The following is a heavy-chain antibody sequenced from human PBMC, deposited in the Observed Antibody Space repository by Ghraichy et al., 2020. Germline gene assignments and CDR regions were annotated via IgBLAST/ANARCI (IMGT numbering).Heavy chain of an antibody. CDR3: ARDSRTTSYDSSGYYYNWFDP. Sequence: SVKVSCKASGGTFSSYAISWVRQAPGQGLEWMGGIIPIFGIANYAQKFQDRVTITADKSTSTAYMELSSLRSEDTAVYYCARDSRTTSYDSSGYYYNWFDPWGQGTLVTVSS. D-gene: IGHD3-22*01. CDR1: GGTFSSYA. V-gene: IGHV1-69*10. J-gene: IGHJ5*02. CDR2: IIPIFGIA.